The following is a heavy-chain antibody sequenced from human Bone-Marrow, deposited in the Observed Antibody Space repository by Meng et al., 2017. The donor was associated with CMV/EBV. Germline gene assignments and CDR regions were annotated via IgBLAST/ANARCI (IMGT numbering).Heavy chain of an antibody. J-gene: IGHJ6*02. D-gene: IGHD2-2*01. CDR1: GFTFSSYD. V-gene: IGHV3-13*03. CDR2: IGTAGDT. CDR3: ARDPVRIVVVPAAMPTYYYYYYGMVV. Sequence: GGSLRLSCAACGFTFSSYDMHWVRQATGKGLEWVSAIGTAGDTYYPGSVKGQFTISRDNAKNSLYLQMNSLRAEDTAVYYCARDPVRIVVVPAAMPTYYYYYYGMVVWGQGTTVTVSS.